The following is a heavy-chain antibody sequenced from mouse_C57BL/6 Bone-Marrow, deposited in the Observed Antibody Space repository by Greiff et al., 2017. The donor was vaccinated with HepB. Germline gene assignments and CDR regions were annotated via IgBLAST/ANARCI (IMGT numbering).Heavy chain of an antibody. CDR2: ISSGGSYT. J-gene: IGHJ3*01. V-gene: IGHV5-6*01. CDR1: GFTFSSYG. Sequence: EVKLVESGGDLVKPGGSLKLSCAASGFTFSSYGMSWVRQTPDKRLEWVATISSGGSYTYYPDSVKGRFTISRDNAKNTLYLQMSSLKSEDTAMYYCARYDADWGFAYWGQGTLVTVSA. D-gene: IGHD2-3*01. CDR3: ARYDADWGFAY.